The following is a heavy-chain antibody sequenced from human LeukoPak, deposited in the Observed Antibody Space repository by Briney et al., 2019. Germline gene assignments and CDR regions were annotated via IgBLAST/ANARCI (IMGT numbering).Heavy chain of an antibody. CDR1: GFILSSYS. CDR2: ITYDGSNK. CDR3: ARDRDYGDYFDY. J-gene: IGHJ4*02. Sequence: GGSMSLSCAASGFILSSYSVRWVRQAPGKGMEWVADITYDGSNKYYADPVKGRFTISRDNSKHTLYLQMNSLRAEDTAVYYCARDRDYGDYFDYWGQGTVVTVSS. D-gene: IGHD4-17*01. V-gene: IGHV3-30-3*01.